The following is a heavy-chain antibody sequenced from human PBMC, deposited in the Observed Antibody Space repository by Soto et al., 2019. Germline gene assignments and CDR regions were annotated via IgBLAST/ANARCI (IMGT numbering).Heavy chain of an antibody. Sequence: QVQLVESGGGVVQPGRSLRLSCAASGFTFSSYAMHWVRQAPGKGLEWVAVISYDGSNKYYADSVKGRFTISRDNSKNTLYLQMNSLRAEDTAVYYCARDQARYYDFWSGYTPVDYWGQGTLVTVSS. D-gene: IGHD3-3*01. CDR1: GFTFSSYA. CDR3: ARDQARYYDFWSGYTPVDY. CDR2: ISYDGSNK. J-gene: IGHJ4*02. V-gene: IGHV3-30-3*01.